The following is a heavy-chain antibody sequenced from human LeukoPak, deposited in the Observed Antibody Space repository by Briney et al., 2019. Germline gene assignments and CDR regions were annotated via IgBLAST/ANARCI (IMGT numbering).Heavy chain of an antibody. CDR1: GGSISSSNYY. J-gene: IGHJ4*02. Sequence: SETLSLTCTVSGGSISSSNYYWGWIRQPPGKGLEWIGNIYYSGSTYYNPSLKSRVTISVGTSKNQFSLKLSSVTAADTAVYYCARDSISLASGSPVYYFDYWGQGTLVAVSS. CDR2: IYYSGST. D-gene: IGHD6-25*01. V-gene: IGHV4-39*02. CDR3: ARDSISLASGSPVYYFDY.